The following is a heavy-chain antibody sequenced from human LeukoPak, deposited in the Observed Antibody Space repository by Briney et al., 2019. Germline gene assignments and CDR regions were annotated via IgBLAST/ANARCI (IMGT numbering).Heavy chain of an antibody. V-gene: IGHV4-39*07. D-gene: IGHD1-14*01. CDR2: IYHSGSS. Sequence: SETLSLTCAVSGGSISRGGYYWGWIRQPPGKGLEWIGCIYHSGSSYYKPSLKSRVTISVDTSKNQFSLKLRSVTAADTAVYYCARVTSRLGWFDPWGQGTLVTVSS. CDR3: ARVTSRLGWFDP. CDR1: GGSISRGGYY. J-gene: IGHJ5*02.